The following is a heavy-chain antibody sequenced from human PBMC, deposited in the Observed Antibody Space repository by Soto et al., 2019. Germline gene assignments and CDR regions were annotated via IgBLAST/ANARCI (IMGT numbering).Heavy chain of an antibody. CDR2: INPGSGAT. V-gene: IGHV1-2*02. CDR1: GYSFTDYY. CDR3: ARGGAHCTSCVCLGRY. J-gene: IGHJ4*02. Sequence: ASVKVSCKASGYSFTDYYMHWVRQAPGQRLEWMGWINPGSGATRFAQKFQGRVTMTRDTSITTAYMELSRLTSDDTAAYYCARGGAHCTSCVCLGRYWGQETLVTVSS. D-gene: IGHD2-8*01.